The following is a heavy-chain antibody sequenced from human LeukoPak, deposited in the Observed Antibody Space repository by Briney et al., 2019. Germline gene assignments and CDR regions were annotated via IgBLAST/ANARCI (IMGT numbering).Heavy chain of an antibody. CDR1: GGSFSGYY. D-gene: IGHD6-19*01. CDR2: INHSGST. Sequence: SETLSLTCAVYGGSFSGYYWSWIRQPPGKGLEWIGEINHSGSTNYNPSLKSRGTISVDTSKNKLSLKLSAVTAADTAVYYCARAYSSGWYGLDPWGQGTLVTVSS. J-gene: IGHJ5*02. V-gene: IGHV4-34*01. CDR3: ARAYSSGWYGLDP.